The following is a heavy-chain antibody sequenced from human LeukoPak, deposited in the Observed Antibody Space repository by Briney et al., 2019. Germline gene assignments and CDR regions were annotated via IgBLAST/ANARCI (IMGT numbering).Heavy chain of an antibody. CDR1: GGSISTYY. CDR2: IYTSGST. D-gene: IGHD3-3*01. V-gene: IGHV4-4*07. Sequence: SETLSLTCTVSGGSISTYYWSWIRQPAGKGLEWIGRIYTSGSTNYNPSLKSRVTISVDTSKNQFSLKLSSVTAADTAVYYCARESSEWLPYGGWFDPWGQGTLVTVSS. J-gene: IGHJ5*02. CDR3: ARESSEWLPYGGWFDP.